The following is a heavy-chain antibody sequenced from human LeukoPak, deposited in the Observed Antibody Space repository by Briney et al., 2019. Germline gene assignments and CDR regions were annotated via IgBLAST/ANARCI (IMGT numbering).Heavy chain of an antibody. Sequence: SVKVSCKASGGTFSNYAISWVRQAPGQGLEWMGGIIPMFGTANYAQKFQGRVTITADEATSTAYMELSRLRSDDTAVYYCARDDSYGDLHYWGQGTLVTVSS. CDR1: GGTFSNYA. CDR3: ARDDSYGDLHY. J-gene: IGHJ4*02. CDR2: IIPMFGTA. D-gene: IGHD4-17*01. V-gene: IGHV1-69*13.